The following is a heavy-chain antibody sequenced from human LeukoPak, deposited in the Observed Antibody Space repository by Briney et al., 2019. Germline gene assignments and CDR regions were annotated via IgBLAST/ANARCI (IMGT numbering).Heavy chain of an antibody. D-gene: IGHD5-24*01. J-gene: IGHJ4*02. Sequence: GGSLRLSCAASGFIFSNYGMHWVRLSPDKGLEWLTFIRFDGTTQYYADSVRGRFTISKDNSKDTVSLQMYSPRAEDTGIYYCAKEGGDGSPFDYWGQGILVTVSS. CDR3: AKEGGDGSPFDY. V-gene: IGHV3-30*02. CDR2: IRFDGTTQ. CDR1: GFIFSNYG.